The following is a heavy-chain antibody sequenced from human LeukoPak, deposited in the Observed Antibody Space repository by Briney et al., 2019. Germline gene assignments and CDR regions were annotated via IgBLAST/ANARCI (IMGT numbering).Heavy chain of an antibody. CDR3: ARDIGCSSSNCYGKDV. CDR1: GFIFSTYA. V-gene: IGHV3-23*01. D-gene: IGHD2-2*01. Sequence: PGGSLRLSCAASGFIFSTYAMTWVRQAPGKGLEWVSGISGSGGSTFYADSVKGRFTFSRDNSKNTLYLQMNSLRAEDTAVYYCARDIGCSSSNCYGKDVWGQGTTVTVSS. CDR2: ISGSGGST. J-gene: IGHJ6*02.